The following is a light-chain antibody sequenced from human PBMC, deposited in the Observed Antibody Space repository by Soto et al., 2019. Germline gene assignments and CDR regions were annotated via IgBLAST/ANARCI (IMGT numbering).Light chain of an antibody. CDR1: RHVYINA. CDR2: GAS. Sequence: VVLTQSPATLSLSPGERATLSCRASRHVYINALAWYQQKPGRTPTLLIFGASTRATDIPDRFSGTGSGTDFSLTINGVEPEDSAVYHCQQYGASPFTFGPGTRVEI. V-gene: IGKV3-20*01. CDR3: QQYGASPFT. J-gene: IGKJ3*01.